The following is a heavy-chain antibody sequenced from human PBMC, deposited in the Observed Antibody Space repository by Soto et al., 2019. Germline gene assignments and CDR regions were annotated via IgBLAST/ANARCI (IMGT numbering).Heavy chain of an antibody. CDR2: IYHGST. CDR3: ASSGSRGIGAFDI. D-gene: IGHD3-22*01. V-gene: IGHV4-30-2*01. Sequence: QLQLQESGSGLVKASQTLSLTCAVSGGSISSGGYSWSWIRQPPGKGLECIGYIYHGSTYYNPSLKSRVTISIDRSKNQFSLKLSSVTAADTAVYYCASSGSRGIGAFDIWGQGTMVTVSS. J-gene: IGHJ3*02. CDR1: GGSISSGGYS.